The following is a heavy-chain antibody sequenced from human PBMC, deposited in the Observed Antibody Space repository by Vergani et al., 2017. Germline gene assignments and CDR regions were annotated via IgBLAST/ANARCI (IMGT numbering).Heavy chain of an antibody. CDR1: GYTFTNYA. Sequence: QVQLVQSGSEVKKPGASVKVSCRASGYTFTNYALNWVRQAPGQGLEWMGWINSNSGNPTYAQGFKGRFVFSLDSSVSTSYLQINSLQPEDTAVYYCARDDAKEQLMRWGMDVWGQGTTVTVSS. CDR2: INSNSGNP. D-gene: IGHD6-13*01. CDR3: ARDDAKEQLMRWGMDV. J-gene: IGHJ6*02. V-gene: IGHV7-4-1*02.